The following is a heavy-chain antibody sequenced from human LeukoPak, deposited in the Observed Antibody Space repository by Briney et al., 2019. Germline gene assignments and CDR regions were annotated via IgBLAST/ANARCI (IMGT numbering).Heavy chain of an antibody. CDR2: IYYSGST. CDR1: GGSFSGYY. V-gene: IGHV4-34*09. D-gene: IGHD3-16*02. Sequence: SETLSLTCAVYGGSFSGYYWSWIRQPPGKGLEWIGYIYYSGSTYYNPSLKSRVTISVDTSKNQFSPKLSSVTAADTAVYYCARDYLRDAFDIWGQGTMVTVSS. J-gene: IGHJ3*02. CDR3: ARDYLRDAFDI.